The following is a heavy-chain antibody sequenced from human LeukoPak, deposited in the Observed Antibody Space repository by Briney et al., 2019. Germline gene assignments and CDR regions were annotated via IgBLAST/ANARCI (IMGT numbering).Heavy chain of an antibody. CDR1: GFTFSNYD. J-gene: IGHJ5*02. CDR2: IRYDGSNK. Sequence: GGSLRLSCAASGFTFSNYDMHWVRQAPGKGLEWVALIRYDGSNKYYADSVKGRFTISRDTSKNTLYLQMSSLGTEDTAVYYCARVTPDQRFDPWGQGTLVTVSS. V-gene: IGHV3-30*02. D-gene: IGHD4-11*01. CDR3: ARVTPDQRFDP.